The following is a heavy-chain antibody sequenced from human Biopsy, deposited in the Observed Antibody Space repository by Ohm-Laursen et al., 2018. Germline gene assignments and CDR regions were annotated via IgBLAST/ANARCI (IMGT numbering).Heavy chain of an antibody. CDR1: GDSISSDF. CDR3: ARSNGYGDYRFDD. CDR2: ISYTGDT. V-gene: IGHV4-59*07. D-gene: IGHD4-11*01. J-gene: IGHJ4*02. Sequence: SDTLSLTCTVSGDSISSDFWSWIRQTPGKGLEWIGYISYTGDTNYNPSLESRITISLDTPKNQFSLMLSSVTAADTAVYYCARSNGYGDYRFDDWGQGTLVTVAS.